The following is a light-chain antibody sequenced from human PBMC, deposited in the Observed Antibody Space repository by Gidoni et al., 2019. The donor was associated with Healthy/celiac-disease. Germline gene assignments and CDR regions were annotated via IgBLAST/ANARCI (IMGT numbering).Light chain of an antibody. CDR3: LQHNSYPPWT. CDR2: AAS. V-gene: IGKV1-17*01. Sequence: DIQMTQSPSSPSASVGDRVTTTCRASQGNRIDLGWYQQKPGKAPKRLIYAASSLESGVPSRFSGSGSGTEFTLTISSLQPEDFATYYCLQHNSYPPWTFGQGTKVEIK. CDR1: QGNRID. J-gene: IGKJ1*01.